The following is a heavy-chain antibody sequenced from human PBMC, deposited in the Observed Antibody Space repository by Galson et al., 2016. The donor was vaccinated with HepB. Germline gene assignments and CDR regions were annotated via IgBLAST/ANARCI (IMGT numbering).Heavy chain of an antibody. CDR1: GFTLSRHS. Sequence: SLRLSCAGSGFTLSRHSMNWVRQAPGKGLEWISYISITSTTKYYADSVKGRFTISRDNAKNSLYLQMNSLRDEDTAVYYCARDDRWYYYDSSCYYYGAFDMWGQGTMVAVSS. D-gene: IGHD3-22*01. CDR2: ISITSTTK. CDR3: ARDDRWYYYDSSCYYYGAFDM. V-gene: IGHV3-48*02. J-gene: IGHJ3*02.